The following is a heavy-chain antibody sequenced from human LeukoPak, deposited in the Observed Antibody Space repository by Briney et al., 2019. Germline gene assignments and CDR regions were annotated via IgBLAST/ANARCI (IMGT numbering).Heavy chain of an antibody. Sequence: SETLSLTCTVSGGSISSGGYYWSWIRQHPGTGLEWIGYIYYSGSTYYNPSLKSRVTISVDTSKNQFSLKLSSVTAADTAVYYCARENYDSSGYYLYNWFDPWGQGTLVTVSS. J-gene: IGHJ5*02. CDR2: IYYSGST. D-gene: IGHD3-22*01. CDR3: ARENYDSSGYYLYNWFDP. V-gene: IGHV4-31*03. CDR1: GGSISSGGYY.